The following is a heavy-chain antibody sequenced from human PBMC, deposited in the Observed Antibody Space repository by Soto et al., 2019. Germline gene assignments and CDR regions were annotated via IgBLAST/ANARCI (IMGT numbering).Heavy chain of an antibody. CDR1: GGSISSSNW. V-gene: IGHV4-4*02. CDR3: AIEASNTSPCYFDY. J-gene: IGHJ4*02. CDR2: IYHSGST. D-gene: IGHD4-4*01. Sequence: QVQLQESGPGLVKPSGTLSLTFAVSGGSISSSNWWSWVRQSPGKGLEWIGEIYHSGSTNYNPSLKSRVTMSVDKSKNQFSLNLNSVTDADTVVYYCAIEASNTSPCYFDYWGQGTRVTVSA.